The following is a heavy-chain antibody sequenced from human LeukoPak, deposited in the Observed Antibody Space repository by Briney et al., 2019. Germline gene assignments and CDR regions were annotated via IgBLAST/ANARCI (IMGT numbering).Heavy chain of an antibody. V-gene: IGHV4-31*03. J-gene: IGHJ3*02. CDR3: ARVSISVVVTFRENDAFDI. CDR1: DGSISGDNYY. D-gene: IGHD2-21*02. Sequence: SETLSLTCTVSDGSISGDNYYWSWIRQLPGKGLEWIGYIYNGGTTYYNPSLKSRVIISVDTSKNQFSLKLKSVTAADTAMYYCARVSISVVVTFRENDAFDIWGQGTMVTVSS. CDR2: IYNGGTT.